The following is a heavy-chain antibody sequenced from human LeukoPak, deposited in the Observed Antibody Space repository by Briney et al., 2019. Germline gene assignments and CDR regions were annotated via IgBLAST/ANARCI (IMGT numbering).Heavy chain of an antibody. V-gene: IGHV3-49*03. CDR3: TKGDYHAY. J-gene: IGHJ4*02. CDR2: IRSNTYGGTA. CDR1: GFTFGDYA. Sequence: GGSLRLSCTASGFTFGDYAMSWFRQAPGKGLEWVGFIRSNTYGGTAEYAASVKGRFTISRDDSKSIAYLQMNSLKTEDTAVYYLTKGDYHAYWGQGTLATVSS.